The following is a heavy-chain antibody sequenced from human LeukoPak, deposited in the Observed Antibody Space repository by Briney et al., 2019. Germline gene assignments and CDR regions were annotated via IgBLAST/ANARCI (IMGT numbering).Heavy chain of an antibody. V-gene: IGHV3-23*01. J-gene: IGHJ4*02. D-gene: IGHD2-8*02. Sequence: PGGSLRLSCVASGFSFTNFAMSWVRQAPGKGLEWVSSISGGSVSIYYGDSVKGRLTISRDNSKNTLYLQMTSLRVEDTAVYYCAKAPVVYGYIDYWGQGTLVTVSS. CDR3: AKAPVVYGYIDY. CDR1: GFSFTNFA. CDR2: ISGGSVSI.